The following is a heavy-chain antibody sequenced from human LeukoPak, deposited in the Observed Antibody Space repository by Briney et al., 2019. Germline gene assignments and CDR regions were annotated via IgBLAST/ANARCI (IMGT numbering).Heavy chain of an antibody. J-gene: IGHJ4*02. CDR1: GSTFSTYA. Sequence: GGSLRLSCAASGSTFSTYAMHWVRQAPGKGLEWVAVIPYDGSNKYYADSVKGRFTISRENSKNRLYLQMNSLRAEDTAVYYCARAEGYGGELDSWGQGTLVTVSS. D-gene: IGHD4-23*01. CDR2: IPYDGSNK. V-gene: IGHV3-30*04. CDR3: ARAEGYGGELDS.